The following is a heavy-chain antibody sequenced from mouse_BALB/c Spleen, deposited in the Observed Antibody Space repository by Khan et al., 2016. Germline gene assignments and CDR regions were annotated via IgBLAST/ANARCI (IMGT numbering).Heavy chain of an antibody. CDR2: IDPENGDI. CDR1: AFNIIDYF. CDR3: NAGWLGRDYYAMDY. V-gene: IGHV14-4*02. D-gene: IGHD4-1*01. Sequence: VQLQQSGAELVRSGASVKLSCTASAFNIIDYFMHWVKQRPEQGLEWIGWIDPENGDIEYAPKFQGKATMTADTSSNTAYLQLSSLTYEDTAVDYCNAGWLGRDYYAMDYWGQGTSVTVSS. J-gene: IGHJ4*01.